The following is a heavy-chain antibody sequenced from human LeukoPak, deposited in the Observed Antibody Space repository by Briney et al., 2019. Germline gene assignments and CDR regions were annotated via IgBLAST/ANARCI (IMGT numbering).Heavy chain of an antibody. CDR1: GFTVSSNY. Sequence: GGSLRLSCAASGFTVSSNYMSWVRQAPGKGLEWVSVIYSGGSTYYADSVKGRFTISRDNSKNTLYLQMNSLRAEDTAVYYCARGAQTVAAADNWFDPWGQGTLVTVSS. J-gene: IGHJ5*02. D-gene: IGHD6-13*01. CDR2: IYSGGST. V-gene: IGHV3-53*01. CDR3: ARGAQTVAAADNWFDP.